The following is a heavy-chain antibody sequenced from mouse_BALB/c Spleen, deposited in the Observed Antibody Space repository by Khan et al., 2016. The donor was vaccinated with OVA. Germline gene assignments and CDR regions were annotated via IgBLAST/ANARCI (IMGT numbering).Heavy chain of an antibody. CDR3: ASMDTTSLDY. V-gene: IGHV1-77*01. D-gene: IGHD2-3*01. CDR2: IYPGSGNT. CDR1: GYTFTDYY. J-gene: IGHJ2*01. Sequence: QVQLKQSGTELARPGASVKLSCKASGYTFTDYYITWVKQRTGQGLEWIGEIYPGSGNTYYNEKFKGKATLTADKSSNTAYMQLSSLTSDDSAVYFCASMDTTSLDYWGQGTTLTVSS.